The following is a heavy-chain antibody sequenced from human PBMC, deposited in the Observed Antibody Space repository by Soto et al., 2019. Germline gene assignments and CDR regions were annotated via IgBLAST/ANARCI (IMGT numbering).Heavy chain of an antibody. V-gene: IGHV3-23*01. CDR2: ISGSGGST. CDR3: ARSFCSDSVSCNWFDP. J-gene: IGHJ5*02. D-gene: IGHD2-15*01. Sequence: GGSLRLSCAASGFTFSSYAMSWVRQAPGKGLEWVSAISGSGGSTYYADSVKGRFTISRDNSKNTLYLQMTSLRAEDTAVYYCARSFCSDSVSCNWFDPWGQGTLVTVSS. CDR1: GFTFSSYA.